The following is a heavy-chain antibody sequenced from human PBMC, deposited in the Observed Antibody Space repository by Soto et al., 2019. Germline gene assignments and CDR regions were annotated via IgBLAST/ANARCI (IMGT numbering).Heavy chain of an antibody. CDR1: GGSLSNYH. CDR2: INHIGST. Sequence: SETLSLTCGVYGGSLSNYHWSWIRQPPGKGLEWIGEINHIGSTNYRPSLKSRVTISVDTSKSQFSLKLNSVTAADTAVYYCARGHYYASWFFDSWGQGIQVTVSS. D-gene: IGHD3-10*01. V-gene: IGHV4-34*01. CDR3: ARGHYYASWFFDS. J-gene: IGHJ4*02.